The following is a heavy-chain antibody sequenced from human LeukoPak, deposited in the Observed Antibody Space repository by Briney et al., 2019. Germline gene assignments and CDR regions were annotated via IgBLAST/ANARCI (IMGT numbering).Heavy chain of an antibody. V-gene: IGHV1-46*01. CDR3: ARGYYDSSGYYHFDY. J-gene: IGHJ4*02. CDR1: GYSLTTYY. CDR2: INPSGGST. D-gene: IGHD3-22*01. Sequence: ASVKVSCKASGYSLTTYYMHWVRQAPGQGLEWMAIINPSGGSTNYAQKFQGRVTMTRDTSTSTVYMELSSLRSEDTAVYYCARGYYDSSGYYHFDYWGQGTLVTVSS.